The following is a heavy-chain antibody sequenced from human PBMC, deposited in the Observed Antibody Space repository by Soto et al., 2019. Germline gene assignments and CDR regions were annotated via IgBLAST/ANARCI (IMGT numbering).Heavy chain of an antibody. V-gene: IGHV3-15*06. CDR3: MNLHYFEA. CDR2: IKSKAGGGTT. CDR1: GFTFSDDW. Sequence: EVQLVESGGGLVQPGGSLRLSCAASGFTFSDDWMIWVRQAPGKGLEWVGRIKSKAGGGTTNYGAPVKGRFTISRDDSGNTLFLQMTSLKIEDTAVYYCMNLHYFEARGQGTLVTVSS. J-gene: IGHJ4*02. D-gene: IGHD3-9*01.